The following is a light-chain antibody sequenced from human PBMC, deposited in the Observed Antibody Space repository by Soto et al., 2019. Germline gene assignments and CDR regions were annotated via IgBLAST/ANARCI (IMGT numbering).Light chain of an antibody. Sequence: DIQMTQSPSSLSASVGDRVTITCRASQSISSYLNWYQQKPGKAPKFLIYTASSFQSGVPSRFSRSGSGTDFTLTISSLQPEDFATYYFQQSYTAPRTFGQGTKVEIK. CDR3: QQSYTAPRT. CDR2: TAS. CDR1: QSISSY. V-gene: IGKV1-39*01. J-gene: IGKJ1*01.